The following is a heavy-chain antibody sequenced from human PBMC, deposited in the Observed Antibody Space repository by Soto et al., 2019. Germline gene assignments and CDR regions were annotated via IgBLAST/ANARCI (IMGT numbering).Heavy chain of an antibody. V-gene: IGHV1-2*04. CDR2: INPDTGGT. Sequence: QVRLLQSGAEVKKSGASVKVSCKASGYTFNAYYIHWMRQARGQGLEWMGWINPDTGGTDYAQKYQGWDTMTRDTSRTPAYMERASLKIDDTAVYYCARAIARDGSSWYRGGYDSWGQGTLVTVS. CDR3: ARAIARDGSSWYRGGYDS. J-gene: IGHJ4*02. CDR1: GYTFNAYY. D-gene: IGHD6-13*01.